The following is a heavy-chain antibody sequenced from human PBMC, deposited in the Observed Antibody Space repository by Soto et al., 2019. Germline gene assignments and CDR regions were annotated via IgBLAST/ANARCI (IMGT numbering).Heavy chain of an antibody. D-gene: IGHD7-27*01. V-gene: IGHV3-30-3*01. J-gene: IGHJ4*02. Sequence: GGSLRFSCAASGFSFSISPMHWVRQAPGKGPDWVELISYDGTNKFYADSVKGRFTISRDNSKSTLYLQVDSLRPEDAAVYYCARDPKTSGGQHWAFNYFDSWGQGTLVTVSS. CDR2: ISYDGTNK. CDR1: GFSFSISP. CDR3: ARDPKTSGGQHWAFNYFDS.